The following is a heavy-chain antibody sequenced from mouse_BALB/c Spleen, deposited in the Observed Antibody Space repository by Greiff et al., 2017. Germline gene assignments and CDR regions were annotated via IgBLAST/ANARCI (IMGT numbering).Heavy chain of an antibody. D-gene: IGHD1-2*01. Sequence: DVKLQESGPGLVKPSQSLSLTCSVTGYSITSGYYWTWIRQFPGNKLEWMGYISYDGSNNYNPSLKNRISITRDTSKNQFFLKLNSVTTEDTATYYCARETLLRLFAYWGQGSLVTVSA. CDR1: GYSITSGYY. V-gene: IGHV3-6*02. CDR3: ARETLLRLFAY. CDR2: ISYDGSN. J-gene: IGHJ3*01.